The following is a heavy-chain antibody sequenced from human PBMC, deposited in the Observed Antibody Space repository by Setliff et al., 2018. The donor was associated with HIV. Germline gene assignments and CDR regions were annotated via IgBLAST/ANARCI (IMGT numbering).Heavy chain of an antibody. Sequence: PSETLSLTCTVSGGSISSGSYYWSWIRQPAGKGLEWIGHIYTSGSTNYNPSLKSRVTISVDTSKNQFSLKLSSVTAADTAVYYCARVDYGANAGSSNWGQGTLVTAPQ. CDR2: IYTSGST. D-gene: IGHD4-17*01. CDR3: ARVDYGANAGSSN. CDR1: GGSISSGSYY. V-gene: IGHV4-61*09. J-gene: IGHJ4*02.